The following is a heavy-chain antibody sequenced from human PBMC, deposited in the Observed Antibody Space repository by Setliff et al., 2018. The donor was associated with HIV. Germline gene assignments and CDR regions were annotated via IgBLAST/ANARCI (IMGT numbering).Heavy chain of an antibody. V-gene: IGHV1-2*06. J-gene: IGHJ3*02. D-gene: IGHD3-10*01. CDR1: GYTFTGYF. Sequence: ASVKVSCKASGYTFTGYFIHWVRQAPGQGLEWMGQINPNRGDTKSHHKFADRLIMSRDTTLTTVYMELTSLRSDDTAVYYCARVSSFNKIIREAFDIWGQGTLVTVSS. CDR2: INPNRGDT. CDR3: ARVSSFNKIIREAFDI.